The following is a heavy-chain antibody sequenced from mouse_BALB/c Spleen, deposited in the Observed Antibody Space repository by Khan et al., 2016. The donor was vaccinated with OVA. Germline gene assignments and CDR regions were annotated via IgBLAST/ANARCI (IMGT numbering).Heavy chain of an antibody. V-gene: IGHV3-2*02. CDR2: ISYSGRT. CDR1: GYSITSDYA. J-gene: IGHJ2*01. D-gene: IGHD1-1*01. Sequence: EVQLQESGPGLVKPSQSLSLTCTVTGYSITSDYAWNWIRQFPGNNLEWMGYISYSGRTSYNPSLTSRISITRDTSKNQFILQLNSVKTKDTATYYCARCVTCTTGVASDFDDWGQGTTLTVSS. CDR3: ARCVTCTTGVASDFDD.